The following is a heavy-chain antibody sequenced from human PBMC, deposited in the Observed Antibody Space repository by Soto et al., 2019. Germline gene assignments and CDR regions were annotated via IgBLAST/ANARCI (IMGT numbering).Heavy chain of an antibody. CDR2: ISHDGSNK. J-gene: IGHJ4*02. CDR3: AKFVYVDSSGYYYGVPSHLAY. D-gene: IGHD3-22*01. V-gene: IGHV3-30*18. CDR1: GFTFSSYG. Sequence: PGGSLRLSCAASGFTFSSYGMHWVRQAPGKGLEWVAVISHDGSNKYYADTVKGRFTISRDNSKKTLYLQMNSLRAEDTAVYYCAKFVYVDSSGYYYGVPSHLAYWGQGTLVTVSS.